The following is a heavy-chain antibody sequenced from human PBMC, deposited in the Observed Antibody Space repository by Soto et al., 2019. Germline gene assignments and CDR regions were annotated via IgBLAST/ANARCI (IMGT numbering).Heavy chain of an antibody. CDR2: ISYDGSNK. Sequence: GGSLRLSCAASGFTFSSYGMHWVRQAPGKGLEWVAVISYDGSNKYYADSVKGRFTISRDNSKNTLYLQMNSLRAEDTAVYYCAKDWRFLGLNYYYYMDVGGKGTTVTVSS. CDR3: AKDWRFLGLNYYYYMDV. J-gene: IGHJ6*03. CDR1: GFTFSSYG. D-gene: IGHD3-3*01. V-gene: IGHV3-30*18.